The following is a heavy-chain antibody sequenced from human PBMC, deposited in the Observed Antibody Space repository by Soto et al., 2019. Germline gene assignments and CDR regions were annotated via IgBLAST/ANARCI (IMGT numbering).Heavy chain of an antibody. J-gene: IGHJ3*02. D-gene: IGHD3-10*01. CDR2: IYHSGST. V-gene: IGHV4-4*02. Sequence: SETLSLTCAVSSGSISSSNWWSWVRQPPGKGLEWIGEIYHSGSTNYNPSLKSRVTISVDKSKNQFSLKLSSVTAADTAVYYCARERYYGSGSPLGYAFDIWGQGTMVTVSS. CDR3: ARERYYGSGSPLGYAFDI. CDR1: SGSISSSNW.